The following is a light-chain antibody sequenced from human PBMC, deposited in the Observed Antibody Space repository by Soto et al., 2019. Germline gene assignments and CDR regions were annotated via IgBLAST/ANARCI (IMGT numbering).Light chain of an antibody. Sequence: DTQTTQPPSSLSASVGDRVTITCRASQSISTHLIWYQQKPGKAPKLLIYRASSLEIGVPSRFSGSGSETDFTLTISSLQPEDFATYFCQQTYSAHTFGGGTKV. CDR3: QQTYSAHT. CDR1: QSISTH. J-gene: IGKJ4*01. CDR2: RAS. V-gene: IGKV1-39*01.